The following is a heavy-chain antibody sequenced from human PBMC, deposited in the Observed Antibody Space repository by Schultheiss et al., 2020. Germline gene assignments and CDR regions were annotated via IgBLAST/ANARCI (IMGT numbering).Heavy chain of an antibody. CDR1: GFTFSSHA. CDR3: AKGSHCGPDCYYNGMDV. Sequence: GGSLRLSCAASGFTFSSHAMTWVRQAPGKGLEWVSYISSSSSTIYYADSVKGRFTISRDNSKNTLYLQMTSLRAEDTAVYYCAKGSHCGPDCYYNGMDVWGQGTTVTVSS. V-gene: IGHV3-48*01. CDR2: ISSSSSTI. J-gene: IGHJ6*02. D-gene: IGHD2-21*02.